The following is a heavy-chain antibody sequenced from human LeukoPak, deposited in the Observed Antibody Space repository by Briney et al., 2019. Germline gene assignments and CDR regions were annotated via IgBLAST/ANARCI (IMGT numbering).Heavy chain of an antibody. CDR1: GGSISSYY. V-gene: IGHV4-59*01. D-gene: IGHD4-23*01. J-gene: IGHJ4*02. CDR3: ARAQRGNAIDY. Sequence: SETLSLTCTASGGSISSYYWSWIRQPPGKGLEWIGYIYYSGSTNYNPSLKSRVTISVDTSKNQFSLKLSSVTAADTAVYYCARAQRGNAIDYWGQGTLVTVSS. CDR2: IYYSGST.